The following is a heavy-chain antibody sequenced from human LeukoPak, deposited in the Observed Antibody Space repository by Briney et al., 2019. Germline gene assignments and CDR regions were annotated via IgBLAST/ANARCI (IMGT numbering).Heavy chain of an antibody. D-gene: IGHD3-9*01. CDR2: IYPGDSDT. J-gene: IGHJ4*02. Sequence: GGSLQSSCRGAGYCFTTYWIGCVRQMPGKGLEWMGIIYPGDSDTRYGPSFQGQVTISADKSISTAYLQWSSLKASDTAMYYCARLLTLTGYIDYWGQGTLVTVSS. CDR3: ARLLTLTGYIDY. V-gene: IGHV5-51*01. CDR1: GYCFTTYW.